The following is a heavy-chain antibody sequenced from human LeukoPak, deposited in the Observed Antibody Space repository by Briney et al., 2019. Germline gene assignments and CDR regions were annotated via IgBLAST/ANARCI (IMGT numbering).Heavy chain of an antibody. CDR1: GFSFDGYG. D-gene: IGHD3-10*01. CDR2: LWYASDK. Sequence: PGRSLRLSCAASGFSFDGYGMHWVRQAPGKGLEWVAGLWYASDKYYADSVKGRFTISRDNSRNTLFLQVNSLRAEDTALYYCARENGGSGSYDPSYYYGMDVWGQGTTVTVSS. CDR3: ARENGGSGSYDPSYYYGMDV. V-gene: IGHV3-33*08. J-gene: IGHJ6*02.